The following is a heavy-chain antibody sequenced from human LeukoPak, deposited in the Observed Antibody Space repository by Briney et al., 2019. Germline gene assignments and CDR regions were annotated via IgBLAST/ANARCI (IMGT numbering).Heavy chain of an antibody. CDR2: IYHSGST. J-gene: IGHJ4*02. Sequence: PSETLSLTCTVSGYSISSGYYWGWIRQPPGKGLEWIGSIYHSGSTYYNPSLKSRVTISVDTSKNQFSLKLSSVTAADTAVYYCARREGDWNFIFDYWGQGTLVTVSS. D-gene: IGHD1-7*01. CDR1: GYSISSGYY. V-gene: IGHV4-38-2*02. CDR3: ARREGDWNFIFDY.